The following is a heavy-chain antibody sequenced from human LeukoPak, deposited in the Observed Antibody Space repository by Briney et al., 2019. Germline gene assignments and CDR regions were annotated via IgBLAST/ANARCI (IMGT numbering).Heavy chain of an antibody. V-gene: IGHV4-39*07. CDR2: IYYSGST. CDR1: GGSISSSSYY. J-gene: IGHJ5*02. D-gene: IGHD3-3*01. Sequence: SETLSLTCTVSGGSISSSSYYWGWIRQPPGKGLEWIGSIYYSGSTNYNPSLKSRVTISVDTSKNQFSLKLSSVTAADTAVYYCASGAYDFWSGYYRASWFDPWGQGTLVTVSS. CDR3: ASGAYDFWSGYYRASWFDP.